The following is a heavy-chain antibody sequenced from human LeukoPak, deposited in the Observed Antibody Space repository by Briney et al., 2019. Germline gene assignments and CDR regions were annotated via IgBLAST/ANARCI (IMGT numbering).Heavy chain of an antibody. CDR3: TLGSNYELDYYYYMDV. Sequence: PGGSLRLSCAASGFTFSSYWMTWVRQAPGKGLEWVANIDQDGSEKYYVDSVKGRFTISRDNAKNSLYLQMNSLKTEDTAVYYCTLGSNYELDYYYYMDVWGTGTTVTVSS. D-gene: IGHD4-11*01. V-gene: IGHV3-7*03. CDR2: IDQDGSEK. CDR1: GFTFSSYW. J-gene: IGHJ6*03.